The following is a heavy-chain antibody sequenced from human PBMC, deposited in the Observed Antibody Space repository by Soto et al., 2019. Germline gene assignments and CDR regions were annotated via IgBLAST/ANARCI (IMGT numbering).Heavy chain of an antibody. V-gene: IGHV3-33*01. CDR2: IWYDGSNK. D-gene: IGHD6-19*01. J-gene: IGHJ4*02. CDR1: GFTFSSYG. Sequence: GGSLRLSCAASGFTFSSYGMHWVRQAPGKGLEWVAVIWYDGSNKYYADSVKGRFTISRDNSKNTLYLQMNSLRAEDTAVYYCAREYSSGWPDYWGQGTLVTVSS. CDR3: AREYSSGWPDY.